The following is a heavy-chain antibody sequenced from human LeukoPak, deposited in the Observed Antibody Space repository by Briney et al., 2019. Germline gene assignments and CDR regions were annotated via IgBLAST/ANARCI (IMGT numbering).Heavy chain of an antibody. CDR3: ARVSLERPLDY. D-gene: IGHD1-1*01. CDR2: IYHSGST. J-gene: IGHJ4*02. Sequence: PSETLSLTCAVYGGSFSGYYWSWVRQPPGKGLEWIGEIYHSGSTNYNPSLKSRVTISVDKSKNQFSLKLSSVTAADTAVYYCARVSLERPLDYWGQGTLVTVSS. CDR1: GGSFSGYY. V-gene: IGHV4-34*01.